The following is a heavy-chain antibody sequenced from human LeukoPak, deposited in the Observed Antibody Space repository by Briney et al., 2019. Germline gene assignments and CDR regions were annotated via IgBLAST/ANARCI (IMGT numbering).Heavy chain of an antibody. CDR1: GYTFTGYY. J-gene: IGHJ1*01. Sequence: GASVKVSCKASGYTFTGYYMHWVRQAPGQGLEWMGWINPNSGGTNYAQKFQGRVTMTRDTSISIAYMELSRLRSDDTAVYYCAREDLYYYDSSGSEYFQHWGQGTLVTVSS. CDR3: AREDLYYYDSSGSEYFQH. D-gene: IGHD3-22*01. CDR2: INPNSGGT. V-gene: IGHV1-2*02.